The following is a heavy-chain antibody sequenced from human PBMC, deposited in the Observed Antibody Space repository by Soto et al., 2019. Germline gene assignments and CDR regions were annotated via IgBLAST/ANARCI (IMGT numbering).Heavy chain of an antibody. CDR1: GGSISGYD. V-gene: IGHV4-59*12. CDR3: ASGVVVAATPVDMDV. D-gene: IGHD2-15*01. J-gene: IGHJ6*03. CDR2: IYYSGST. Sequence: SETLSLTCTVSGGSISGYDWSWIRQPPGKGLEWLGYIYYSGSTNSNPSLKSRVTISVDTSKNQFSLKLSSVTAADTAVYYCASGVVVAATPVDMDVWGKGTTVTVSS.